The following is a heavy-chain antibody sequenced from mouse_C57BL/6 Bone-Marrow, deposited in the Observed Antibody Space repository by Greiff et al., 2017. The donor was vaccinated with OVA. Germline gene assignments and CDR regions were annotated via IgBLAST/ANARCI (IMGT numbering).Heavy chain of an antibody. CDR2: IHPNSGST. J-gene: IGHJ4*01. CDR3: ARLLSYYAMDY. Sequence: VQLQQPGAELVKPGASVKLSCKASGYTFTSYWMHWVKQRPGQGLEWIGMIHPNSGSTNYNETFKSKATLTVDKSSSTAYMQLSSLTSEDSAVYYCARLLSYYAMDYWGQGTAVTVSS. V-gene: IGHV1-64*01. D-gene: IGHD1-1*02. CDR1: GYTFTSYW.